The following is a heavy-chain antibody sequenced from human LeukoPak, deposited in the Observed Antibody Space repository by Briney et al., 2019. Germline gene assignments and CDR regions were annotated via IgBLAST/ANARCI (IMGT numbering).Heavy chain of an antibody. Sequence: PSETLSLTCTVSGGSISSYYWSWIRQPPGKGLEWIGYIYYSGSTNYNPSLKSRVTISVDTSKNQFSLKLSSVTAADTAVYYCARIRRAVAGTSLGFDYWGQGTLVTVSS. CDR2: IYYSGST. CDR3: ARIRRAVAGTSLGFDY. J-gene: IGHJ4*02. V-gene: IGHV4-59*08. CDR1: GGSISSYY. D-gene: IGHD6-19*01.